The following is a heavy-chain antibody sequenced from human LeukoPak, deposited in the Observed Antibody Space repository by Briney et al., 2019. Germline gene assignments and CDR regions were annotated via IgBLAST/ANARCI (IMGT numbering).Heavy chain of an antibody. CDR2: ISGSGGST. Sequence: GGSLRLSCAVSGFTFSSYAMSWVRQAPGKGLEWVSAISGSGGSTYYADSVKGRFTISRDNSKNTPYLQMNSLRAEDTAVYYCAKVYSGAIIFDNCGQGTLVTVSS. J-gene: IGHJ4*02. CDR1: GFTFSSYA. CDR3: AKVYSGAIIFDN. V-gene: IGHV3-23*01. D-gene: IGHD1-26*01.